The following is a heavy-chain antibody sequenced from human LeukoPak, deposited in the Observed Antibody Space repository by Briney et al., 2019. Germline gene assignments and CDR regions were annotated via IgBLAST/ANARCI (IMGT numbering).Heavy chain of an antibody. Sequence: GASVKVSCKASGYTFTGYYMHWVRQAPGQGLEWMGWINPNSGGTNYAQKFQGRVTMTRDTSISTAYMELSRLRSDDTAVYYCARARKILTGFSVFDYCGQGTLVTVSS. V-gene: IGHV1-2*02. J-gene: IGHJ4*02. D-gene: IGHD3-9*01. CDR3: ARARKILTGFSVFDY. CDR1: GYTFTGYY. CDR2: INPNSGGT.